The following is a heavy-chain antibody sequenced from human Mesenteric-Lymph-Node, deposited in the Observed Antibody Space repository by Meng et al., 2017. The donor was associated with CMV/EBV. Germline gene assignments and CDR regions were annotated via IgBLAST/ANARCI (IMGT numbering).Heavy chain of an antibody. V-gene: IGHV4-38-2*02. J-gene: IGHJ4*02. CDR3: ARARGTLQYLWKYYFDY. D-gene: IGHD4-11*01. CDR2: IYHSGST. Sequence: GSLRLSCTVSGYSISSGYYWGWIRQPPGKGLEWIGSIYHSGSTYYNPSLKSRVTISVDTPKNQFSLKLSSVTAADTAVYYCARARGTLQYLWKYYFDYWGQGTLVTVSS. CDR1: GYSISSGYY.